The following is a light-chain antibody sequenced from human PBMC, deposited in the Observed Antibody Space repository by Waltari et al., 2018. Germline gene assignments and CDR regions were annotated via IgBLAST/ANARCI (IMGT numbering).Light chain of an antibody. Sequence: SYELTQPPSVSVSPGQTASITCSGGKLEDKYVCWYQQKPGQSPVMVIYQDTRRPSEIPERFSGSSSGNTATLTISGTQAVDEADYYCQAWDSRTYVVFGGGTKLTVL. CDR2: QDT. CDR1: KLEDKY. V-gene: IGLV3-1*01. CDR3: QAWDSRTYVV. J-gene: IGLJ2*01.